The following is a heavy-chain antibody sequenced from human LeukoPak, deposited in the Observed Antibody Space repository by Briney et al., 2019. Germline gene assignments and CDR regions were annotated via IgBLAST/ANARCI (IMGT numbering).Heavy chain of an antibody. D-gene: IGHD4-17*01. CDR2: INPNRGGT. Sequence: ASVKVSCKASGYTFTGYYMHWVRQAPGQGLEWMGWINPNRGGTNYAQKFQGRVTMTRDTSISTAYMELSRLRYDDAGEYYCARGPIYGDYYYYYMDVWGKGTTVAVSS. CDR3: ARGPIYGDYYYYYMDV. CDR1: GYTFTGYY. J-gene: IGHJ6*03. V-gene: IGHV1-2*02.